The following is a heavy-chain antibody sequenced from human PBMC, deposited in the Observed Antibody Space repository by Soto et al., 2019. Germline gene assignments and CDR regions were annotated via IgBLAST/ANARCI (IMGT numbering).Heavy chain of an antibody. D-gene: IGHD2-2*01. CDR2: IIPIFGTA. J-gene: IGHJ4*02. CDR3: ATSRDGYYFDY. CDR1: GGTFSSYA. V-gene: IGHV1-69*13. Sequence: ASVKVSCKASGGTFSSYAISWVRQAPGQGLEWMGGIIPIFGTANYAQKFQGRVTITADESTSTAYMELSSLRSEDTAVYYCATSRDGYYFDYWGQGTLGTVSA.